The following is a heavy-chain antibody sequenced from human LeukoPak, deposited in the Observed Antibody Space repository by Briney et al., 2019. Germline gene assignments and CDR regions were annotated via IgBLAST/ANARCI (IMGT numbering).Heavy chain of an antibody. V-gene: IGHV3-7*03. Sequence: GGSLRLSCTASGFTFSSYWMSWVRQAPGKGLEWVANIKQDGSEKYYVDSVKGRFTISRDNSKNTLYLQMNSLRAEDTAVYYCARRAGAYSHPYDYWGQGTLVTVSS. CDR1: GFTFSSYW. J-gene: IGHJ4*02. CDR3: ARRAGAYSHPYDY. CDR2: IKQDGSEK. D-gene: IGHD4/OR15-4a*01.